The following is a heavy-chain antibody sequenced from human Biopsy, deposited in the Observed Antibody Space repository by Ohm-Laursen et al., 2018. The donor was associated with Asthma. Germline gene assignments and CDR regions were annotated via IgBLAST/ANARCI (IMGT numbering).Heavy chain of an antibody. CDR2: IYYSGST. Sequence: SETLSLTCSLSSGSGGYMRSGNYYWGWIRQPPGKGLEWIGSIYYSGSTYYNPSLKSRVTIFVDTSKNQSFLKLSSVTAADMAVYYCARRITIFGVVAYFDYWGQGTLVTVSS. D-gene: IGHD3-3*01. V-gene: IGHV4-39*01. CDR1: SGSGGYMRSGNYY. J-gene: IGHJ4*02. CDR3: ARRITIFGVVAYFDY.